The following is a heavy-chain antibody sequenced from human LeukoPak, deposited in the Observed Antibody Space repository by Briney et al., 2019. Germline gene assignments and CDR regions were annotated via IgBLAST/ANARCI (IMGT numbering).Heavy chain of an antibody. Sequence: PSETLSLTCTVSGGSITSYYWSWIRQPPGKGLELIGYLFHSGTRRYNPSLKSRGTISADTTKNQIFLTLNSTTAADTAVYYCARRRGWKQQLVYFDYWGQGTLATIYS. CDR2: LFHSGTR. D-gene: IGHD6-13*01. J-gene: IGHJ4*02. CDR1: GGSITSYY. V-gene: IGHV4-59*08. CDR3: ARRRGWKQQLVYFDY.